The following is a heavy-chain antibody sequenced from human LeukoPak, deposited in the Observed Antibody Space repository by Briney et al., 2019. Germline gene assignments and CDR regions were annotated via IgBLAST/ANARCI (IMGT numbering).Heavy chain of an antibody. CDR2: IYYTGST. CDR1: GVSITSYY. D-gene: IGHD1-1*01. V-gene: IGHV4-59*08. J-gene: IGHJ3*02. Sequence: SETLSLTCTVSGVSITSYYWSWVRQPPGGGLEWIGYIYYTGSTNYNPSLKSRVTISVDTSKSQFSLKLSSVTAADTAVYYCARPQHDALDIWGQGTMVTVSS. CDR3: ARPQHDALDI.